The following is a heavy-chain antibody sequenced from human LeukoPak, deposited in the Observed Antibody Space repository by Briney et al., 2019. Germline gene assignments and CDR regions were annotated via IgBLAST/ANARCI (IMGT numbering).Heavy chain of an antibody. Sequence: GGSLRLSCAASGFTSSNYGMHWVRQAPGKGLEWVAIISYDVTNKYYADSVKGRFTISRDNSKNTLYLQMNSLRADDTAVYYCAKNGEQWLVEQFFDYWGQGTLVTVSS. J-gene: IGHJ4*02. D-gene: IGHD6-19*01. V-gene: IGHV3-30*18. CDR1: GFTSSNYG. CDR2: ISYDVTNK. CDR3: AKNGEQWLVEQFFDY.